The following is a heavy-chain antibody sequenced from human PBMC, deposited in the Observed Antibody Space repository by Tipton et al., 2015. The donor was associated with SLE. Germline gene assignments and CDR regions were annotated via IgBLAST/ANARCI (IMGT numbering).Heavy chain of an antibody. CDR3: ATFFVEGDTIFGPGG. D-gene: IGHD3-3*01. CDR1: GDSISSNNYF. CDR2: IYYSGRT. J-gene: IGHJ4*02. Sequence: TLSLTCTVSGDSISSNNYFWGWIRQPPEEGLEWIGTIYYSGRTNYNPSLKSRVTISRDTSKNQFSLKLSSVTAADTAVYYCATFFVEGDTIFGPGGWGRGTLVTVSS. V-gene: IGHV4-39*07.